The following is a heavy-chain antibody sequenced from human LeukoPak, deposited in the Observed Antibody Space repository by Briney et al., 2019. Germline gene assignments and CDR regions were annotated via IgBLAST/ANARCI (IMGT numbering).Heavy chain of an antibody. CDR1: GFTFSSYA. CDR3: ARGYSYGYSLGFYYYYYMDV. Sequence: GSLRLSCAASGFTFSSYAMSWIRQPPGKGLEWIGEINHSGSTNYNPSLKSRVTISVDTSKNQFSLKLSSVTAADTAVYYCARGYSYGYSLGFYYYYYMDVWGKGTTVTVSS. J-gene: IGHJ6*03. CDR2: INHSGST. V-gene: IGHV4-34*01. D-gene: IGHD5-18*01.